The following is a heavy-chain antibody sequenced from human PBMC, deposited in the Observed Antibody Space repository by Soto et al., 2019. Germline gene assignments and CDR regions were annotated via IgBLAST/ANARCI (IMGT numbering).Heavy chain of an antibody. V-gene: IGHV4-34*01. CDR2: INYSGSS. Sequence: SETLSLTCAVSGASFNAYYWSWIRQAPGKGLEWIGEINYSGSSNYNPSLKSRVAMSADRSNNQFSLKVNSVTAADTAIYYCARDANGYKYGSYFDYWGQGALVTISS. CDR3: ARDANGYKYGSYFDY. CDR1: GASFNAYY. D-gene: IGHD5-18*01. J-gene: IGHJ4*02.